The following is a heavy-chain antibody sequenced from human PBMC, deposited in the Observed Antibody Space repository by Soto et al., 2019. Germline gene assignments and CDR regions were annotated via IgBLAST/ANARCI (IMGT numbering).Heavy chain of an antibody. D-gene: IGHD3-10*01. V-gene: IGHV1-58*01. CDR2: IVVGSGNT. CDR1: GFTFTSSA. J-gene: IGHJ6*02. CDR3: AATSSVGYYYYYYGMDV. Sequence: SVKVSWKASGFTFTSSAVQWVRQARGQRLEWIGWIVVGSGNTNYAQKFQERVTITRDMSTSTAYMELSSLRSEDTAVYYCAATSSVGYYYYYYGMDVWGQGTTVTVSS.